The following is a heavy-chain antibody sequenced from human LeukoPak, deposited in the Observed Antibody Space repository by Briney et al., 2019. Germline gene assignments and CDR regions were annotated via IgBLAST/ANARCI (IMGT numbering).Heavy chain of an antibody. J-gene: IGHJ4*02. V-gene: IGHV4-4*01. Sequence: GSLRLSCEGSAFIFSGHWMNWVRQTPGKGLEWIGSISHTGTTYYKPSLKSQVTISVDASKSQFSLRLNSVTAADTAVYFCARELWGVADYWGQGTLVTVSS. CDR3: ARELWGVADY. D-gene: IGHD3-10*01. CDR2: ISHTGTT. CDR1: AFIFSGHW.